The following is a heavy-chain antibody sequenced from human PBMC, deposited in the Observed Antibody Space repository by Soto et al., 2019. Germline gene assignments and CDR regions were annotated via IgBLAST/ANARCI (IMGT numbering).Heavy chain of an antibody. CDR1: GFTFDDYA. CDR3: AKDINYDIYYYFDY. CDR2: ITWNSGGI. V-gene: IGHV3-9*01. D-gene: IGHD3-9*01. Sequence: SLRLAGAASGFTFDDYAIHWVRLALGKGLQWFSGITWNSGGIGYADSVKGRFTISRDNAKNSLYLQMNSLSAEDTALYYCAKDINYDIYYYFDYWGQGTLVTVSS. J-gene: IGHJ4*02.